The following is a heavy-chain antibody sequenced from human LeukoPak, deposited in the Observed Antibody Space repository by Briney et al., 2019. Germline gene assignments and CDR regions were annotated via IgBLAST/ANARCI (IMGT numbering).Heavy chain of an antibody. D-gene: IGHD6-6*01. V-gene: IGHV1-2*06. CDR3: AREYSSSPWYFDV. CDR2: INPNSGGT. CDR1: GYTFTGYY. J-gene: IGHJ2*01. Sequence: SVKVSCKASGYTFTGYYMHWVRQAPGQGLEWMGRINPNSGGTNYAQKFQGRVTMTRDTSISTAYMELSRLRSDDTAVYYCAREYSSSPWYFDVWGRGNLVTVSS.